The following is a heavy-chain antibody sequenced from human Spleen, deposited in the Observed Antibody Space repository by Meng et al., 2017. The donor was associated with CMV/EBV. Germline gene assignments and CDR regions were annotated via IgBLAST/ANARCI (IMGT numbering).Heavy chain of an antibody. J-gene: IGHJ4*02. Sequence: FSSYAMSLVRQAPGQGLEWVAVISYDGSNKYYADSVKGRFTISRDNSKNTLYLQMNSLRAEDTAVYYCARDRSRDSSSSRLVNDYWGQGTLVTVSS. CDR1: FSSYA. D-gene: IGHD6-6*01. CDR3: ARDRSRDSSSSRLVNDY. V-gene: IGHV3-30*04. CDR2: ISYDGSNK.